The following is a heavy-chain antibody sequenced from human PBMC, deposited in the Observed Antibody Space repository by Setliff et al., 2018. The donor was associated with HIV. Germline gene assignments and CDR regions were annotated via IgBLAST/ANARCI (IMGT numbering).Heavy chain of an antibody. D-gene: IGHD3-22*01. CDR2: IIPIFGTA. CDR1: GGTFSSYA. V-gene: IGHV1-69*05. Sequence: SVKVSCKASGGTFSSYAISWVRQAPGQGLEWMGGIIPIFGTANYAQKFQGRVTITTDESTSTAYMELSSLRSEDTAVYYCARDYDSSGYTIMWGAFDIWGQGTMVTVSS. CDR3: ARDYDSSGYTIMWGAFDI. J-gene: IGHJ3*02.